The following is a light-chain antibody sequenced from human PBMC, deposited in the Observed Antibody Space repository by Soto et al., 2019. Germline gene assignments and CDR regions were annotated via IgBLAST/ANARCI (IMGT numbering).Light chain of an antibody. V-gene: IGKV1-39*01. CDR1: QSISSY. J-gene: IGKJ1*01. Sequence: DIQMTQSPSSLSASVGDRVTITCRASQSISSYLNWYQQKPGKAPKLLIYAASSMQGGVPSRFSGSGSGTDFTLTISSLQPEDVATYYCQQSYSTPLAFGKGTKVEIK. CDR2: AAS. CDR3: QQSYSTPLA.